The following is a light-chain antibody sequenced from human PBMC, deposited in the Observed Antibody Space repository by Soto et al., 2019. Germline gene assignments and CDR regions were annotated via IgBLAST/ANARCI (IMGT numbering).Light chain of an antibody. CDR2: KAS. CDR1: QSISSW. CDR3: QQYGSYFT. V-gene: IGKV1-5*03. Sequence: DIQMTQSPSTLSASVGDRVTITCRASQSISSWLAWYQQKPVKAPKLLIYKASSLKSGVPSRFSGSGSATEFTLTISSLQPDDFATYYCQQYGSYFTFGPGTTVDIK. J-gene: IGKJ3*01.